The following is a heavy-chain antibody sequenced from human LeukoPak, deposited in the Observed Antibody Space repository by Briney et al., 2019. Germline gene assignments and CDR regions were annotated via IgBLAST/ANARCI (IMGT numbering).Heavy chain of an antibody. CDR2: ISGSGGSK. J-gene: IGHJ6*02. CDR3: AKSLAVAPPYYGMDV. CDR1: GFTFSSYS. D-gene: IGHD6-19*01. Sequence: GGSLRLSCAASGFTFSSYSMNWVRQAPGKGLEWVSAISGSGGSKYYADSVKGRFTISRDNSKNTLYLQMNSLRAEDTAVYYCAKSLAVAPPYYGMDVWGQGTTVTVSS. V-gene: IGHV3-23*01.